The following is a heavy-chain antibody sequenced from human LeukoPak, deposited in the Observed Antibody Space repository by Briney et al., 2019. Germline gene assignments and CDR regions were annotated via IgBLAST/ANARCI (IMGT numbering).Heavy chain of an antibody. CDR3: ARDYGDTFDY. J-gene: IGHJ4*02. CDR2: IYHSGST. V-gene: IGHV4-30-2*01. Sequence: SETLSLTCAVSGGSISSGGYSWSWIRQPPGKGLEWLGYIYHSGSTYYNPSIKSRVTISVDRSKTQFSLKLSSVTAADTAVYDCARDYGDTFDYWGQGTLVTVSS. CDR1: GGSISSGGYS. D-gene: IGHD4-17*01.